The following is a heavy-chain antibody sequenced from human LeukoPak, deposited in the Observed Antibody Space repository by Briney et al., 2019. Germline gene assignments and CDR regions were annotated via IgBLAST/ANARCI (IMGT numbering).Heavy chain of an antibody. Sequence: GGSLRLSCAASRFTFSDYYMVWIRQAPGKGLEWVSYISNSGSSTKYADSVKGRFTISRDNSKNSLSLQMNSVRPEDTAVYYCARADRTSWFDYWGQGTLVTVSS. D-gene: IGHD2-2*01. V-gene: IGHV3-11*05. CDR1: RFTFSDYY. CDR3: ARADRTSWFDY. J-gene: IGHJ4*02. CDR2: ISNSGSST.